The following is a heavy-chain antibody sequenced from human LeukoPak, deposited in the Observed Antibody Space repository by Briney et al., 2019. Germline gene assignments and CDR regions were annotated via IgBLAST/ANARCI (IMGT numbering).Heavy chain of an antibody. J-gene: IGHJ4*02. CDR2: ISGSGGST. Sequence: GGSLRLSCAASGFTFSSYAMSWVRQAPGKGLEWVSAISGSGGSTYYADSVKGRFTISRDNSKNTLYLQMNSLRAEDTAVYYCAKEGFNYYDSSGYYDYWGQGTLVTVSS. CDR3: AKEGFNYYDSSGYYDY. CDR1: GFTFSSYA. D-gene: IGHD3-22*01. V-gene: IGHV3-23*01.